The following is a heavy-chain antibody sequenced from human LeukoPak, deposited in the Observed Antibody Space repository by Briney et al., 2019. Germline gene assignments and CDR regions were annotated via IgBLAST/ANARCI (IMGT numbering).Heavy chain of an antibody. CDR1: GFTFSSYS. Sequence: GGSLRLSCAASGFTFSSYSMHWVRQAPGKGLEWVAVISLDGSNKYHADSVKGRFTISRDNSKKTLYLHMNSLRTEDTAVYYCARGPAGITLVRGGSDPWGQGTLVTVSS. CDR2: ISLDGSNK. J-gene: IGHJ5*02. CDR3: ARGPAGITLVRGGSDP. V-gene: IGHV3-30-3*01. D-gene: IGHD3-10*01.